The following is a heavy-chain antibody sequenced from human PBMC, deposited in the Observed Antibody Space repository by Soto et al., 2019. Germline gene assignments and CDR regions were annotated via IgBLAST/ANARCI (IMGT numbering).Heavy chain of an antibody. CDR1: CYTFTSYG. V-gene: IGHV1-18*01. D-gene: IGHD6-19*01. CDR2: ISAYNGKT. Sequence: ASVKVSCTASCYTFTSYGISWVRNAPGQGLEWMGWISAYNGKTNCAQKLQGRVTMTTDTSTSTAYMELRSLRSDDTAVYYCERTEYSSGWYPSDYWGQGTLVTVSS. CDR3: ERTEYSSGWYPSDY. J-gene: IGHJ4*02.